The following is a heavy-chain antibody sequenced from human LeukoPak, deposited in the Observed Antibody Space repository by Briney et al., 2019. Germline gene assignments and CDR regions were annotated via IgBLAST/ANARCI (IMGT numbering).Heavy chain of an antibody. D-gene: IGHD6-19*01. J-gene: IGHJ6*02. CDR1: GFPFSSYA. Sequence: GGSLRLSCSASGFPFSSYAMHWVRQAPGKGLEYVSAISDSGGSTYYADSVKGRFTISRDNSKNTLYLQMSSLRAEDTAVYYCAKDLAVANNYYGMDVWGQGTTVTVSS. CDR3: AKDLAVANNYYGMDV. V-gene: IGHV3-64D*09. CDR2: ISDSGGST.